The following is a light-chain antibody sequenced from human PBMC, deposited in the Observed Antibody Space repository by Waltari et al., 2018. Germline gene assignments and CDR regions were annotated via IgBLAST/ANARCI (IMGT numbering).Light chain of an antibody. Sequence: QSALTQPASVSGSPGQSITISCTGTSRHVGGYNYVSWHQQHPGKAPTLMIYDVTKRPSGVSNRFSGSKSGNTASLTISGLQAEDEADYYCSSYSSSSTLLFGGGTKLTVL. J-gene: IGLJ2*01. CDR1: SRHVGGYNY. CDR3: SSYSSSSTLL. V-gene: IGLV2-14*03. CDR2: DVT.